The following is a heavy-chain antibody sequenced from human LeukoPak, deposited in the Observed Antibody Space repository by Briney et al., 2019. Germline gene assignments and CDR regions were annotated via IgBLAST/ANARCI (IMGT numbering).Heavy chain of an antibody. D-gene: IGHD3-16*01. Sequence: GGSLRLSCAASGFTFTKYWMTWVRQAPGKGLEWVGNIKQDGSDKNYMDSVKGRFTISRDNAKNSLYLQMNSLRAEDTAVYYCARDLGRVKLPGAGDWFDPWGQGTLVTVSS. CDR1: GFTFTKYW. J-gene: IGHJ5*02. CDR2: IKQDGSDK. CDR3: ARDLGRVKLPGAGDWFDP. V-gene: IGHV3-7*03.